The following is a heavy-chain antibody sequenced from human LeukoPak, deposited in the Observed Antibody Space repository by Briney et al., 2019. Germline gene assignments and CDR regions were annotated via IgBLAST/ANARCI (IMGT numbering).Heavy chain of an antibody. V-gene: IGHV4-31*03. Sequence: SETLSLTCTVSGGSISSGGYYWSWIRQHPGKGLEWIGYIYYSGSTYYNPSLKSRVTISVDTSKNQFSLKLSSVTAADTAVYYCARDHGDSSGTIFDYWGQGTLVTVSS. CDR2: IYYSGST. CDR1: GGSISSGGYY. J-gene: IGHJ4*02. D-gene: IGHD3-22*01. CDR3: ARDHGDSSGTIFDY.